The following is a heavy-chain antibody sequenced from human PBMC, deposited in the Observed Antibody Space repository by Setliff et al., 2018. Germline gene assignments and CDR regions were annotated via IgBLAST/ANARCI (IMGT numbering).Heavy chain of an antibody. J-gene: IGHJ6*03. CDR2: VSYGGST. CDR3: ARTGTTYYYSCMDV. D-gene: IGHD3-16*01. Sequence: SETLSLTCTVSGGSVSSGSYYWSWIRQPAGKGLEWFGYVSYGGSTKYNPSLESRVTISLDTPKNQFSLKLTSVTAADTAVYYCARTGTTYYYSCMDVWGEGTTVTVSS. CDR1: GGSVSSGSYY. V-gene: IGHV4-61*10.